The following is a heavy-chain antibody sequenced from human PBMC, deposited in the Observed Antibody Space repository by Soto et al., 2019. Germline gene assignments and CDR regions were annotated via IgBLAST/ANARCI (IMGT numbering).Heavy chain of an antibody. CDR1: GFTFSSYS. CDR2: ISRSAGNT. CDR3: ARDQVPGLDAFDI. Sequence: GGSLRLSCKASGFTFSSYSMNWVRQAPGKGLEWVSSISRSAGNTYYADSVKGRFTISRDNAKNSMYLQMNSLRAEDTAVYYCARDQVPGLDAFDIWGQGTMVTVSS. V-gene: IGHV3-21*01. J-gene: IGHJ3*02.